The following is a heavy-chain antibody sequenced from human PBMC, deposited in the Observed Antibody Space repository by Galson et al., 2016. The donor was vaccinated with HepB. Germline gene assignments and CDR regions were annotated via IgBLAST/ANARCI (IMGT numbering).Heavy chain of an antibody. CDR3: ARVRWLEPLDY. D-gene: IGHD6-19*01. CDR2: ISSYGSTI. Sequence: SLRFSCAASGFTFTTYEMTWVRQAPGKGLEWISYISSYGSTIYYADSVKGRFTISRDNAENSLYLQMNSLRAEDTAVYYCARVRWLEPLDYWGQGTLVTVSS. V-gene: IGHV3-48*03. CDR1: GFTFTTYE. J-gene: IGHJ4*02.